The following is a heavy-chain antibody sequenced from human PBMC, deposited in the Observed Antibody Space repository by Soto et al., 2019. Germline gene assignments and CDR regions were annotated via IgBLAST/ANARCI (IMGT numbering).Heavy chain of an antibody. Sequence: EVQLVESGGGLVKPGGSLRLSCAASGFTFSSYSMNWVRQAPGKGLEWVSSISSSSSYIYYADSVKGRFTISRDNAKNSLYLQMNSLRAEYTAVYYCARGPQTGTTTSPNYYYYGMDVWGQGTTVTVSS. CDR3: ARGPQTGTTTSPNYYYYGMDV. CDR2: ISSSSSYI. D-gene: IGHD1-7*01. V-gene: IGHV3-21*01. J-gene: IGHJ6*02. CDR1: GFTFSSYS.